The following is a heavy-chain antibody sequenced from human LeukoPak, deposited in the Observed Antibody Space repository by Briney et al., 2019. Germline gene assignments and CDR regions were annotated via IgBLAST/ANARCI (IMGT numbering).Heavy chain of an antibody. V-gene: IGHV4-61*01. CDR1: GGSVSSGSYY. D-gene: IGHD2-15*01. Sequence: SETLSLTCTVSGGSVSSGSYYWTWIRQPPGKGLEWIGYISYSGSTNYNPSLKSRVTISVDTSKNQFSLNLSSVTAADTAVYYCARGHCSGGSCPNDAFDIWGQGTMVTVSS. CDR2: ISYSGST. CDR3: ARGHCSGGSCPNDAFDI. J-gene: IGHJ3*02.